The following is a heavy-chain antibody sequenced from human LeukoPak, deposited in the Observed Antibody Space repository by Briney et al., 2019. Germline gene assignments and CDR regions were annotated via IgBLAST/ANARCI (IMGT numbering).Heavy chain of an antibody. Sequence: SGTLSLTCAVYGGSFSGYYWSWIRQPPGKGLEWIGEINHSGSTNYNPSLKSRVTISVDTSKNQFSLKLSSVTAADTAVYYCARGSGYYEGYWGQGTLVTVSS. D-gene: IGHD3-22*01. CDR1: GGSFSGYY. CDR2: INHSGST. V-gene: IGHV4-34*01. J-gene: IGHJ4*02. CDR3: ARGSGYYEGY.